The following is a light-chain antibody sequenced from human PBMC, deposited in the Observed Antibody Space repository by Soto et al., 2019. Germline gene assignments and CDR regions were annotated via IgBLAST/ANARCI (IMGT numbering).Light chain of an antibody. J-gene: IGKJ1*01. CDR2: KAS. CDR1: EFISKS. Sequence: DIQITQSPSTLSASVGDRVTITCRASEFISKSLAWYQQKTGTAPKLLIYKASSLESGVPSRFSGSGSGTEFTLTISSLQADDYATYYCQLYDSYLETFGQGTKVEIK. CDR3: QLYDSYLET. V-gene: IGKV1-5*03.